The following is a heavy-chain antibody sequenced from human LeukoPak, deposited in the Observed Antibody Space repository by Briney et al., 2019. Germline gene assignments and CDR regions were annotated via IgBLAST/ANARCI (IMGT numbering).Heavy chain of an antibody. CDR1: GFTFSSYA. CDR3: ARDPQIANIVVVTAIRTPPLPGYYYMDV. Sequence: PGGSLRLSCAASGFTFSSYAMHWVRQAPGKGLEWVAVISYDGSNKHYADSVKGRFTISRDNSKNTLYLQMNSLRAEDTAVYYCARDPQIANIVVVTAIRTPPLPGYYYMDVWGKGTTVTVSS. V-gene: IGHV3-30*04. CDR2: ISYDGSNK. D-gene: IGHD2-21*02. J-gene: IGHJ6*03.